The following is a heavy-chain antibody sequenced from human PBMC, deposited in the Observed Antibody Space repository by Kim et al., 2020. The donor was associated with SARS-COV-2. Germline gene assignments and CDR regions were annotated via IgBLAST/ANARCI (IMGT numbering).Heavy chain of an antibody. CDR3: VRDEGPLGGAYFDY. J-gene: IGHJ4*02. D-gene: IGHD3-16*01. CDR2: ISYDGSNK. V-gene: IGHV3-30-3*01. Sequence: GGSLRLSCAASGFTFSSYAMHWVRQAPGKGLEWVAVISYDGSNKYYADSVKGRFTISRDNSKNTLYLQMNSLRAEDTAVYYCVRDEGPLGGAYFDYWGQGTLVTVSS. CDR1: GFTFSSYA.